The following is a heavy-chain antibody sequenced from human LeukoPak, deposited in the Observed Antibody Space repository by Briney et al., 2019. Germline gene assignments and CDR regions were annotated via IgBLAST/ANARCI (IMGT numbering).Heavy chain of an antibody. D-gene: IGHD2-2*02. J-gene: IGHJ5*01. CDR3: AKGSYPYPNGFDS. CDR2: LNPNSGDT. V-gene: IGHV1-2*02. Sequence: ASVKVSCKASGYIFTDYYMHWVRQAPGQGLEWMGWLNPNSGDTNYAQNFQGRVTMTRDTSISTAYMELRSDDTAVYYCAKGSYPYPNGFDSWGQGTLVTVSS. CDR1: GYIFTDYY.